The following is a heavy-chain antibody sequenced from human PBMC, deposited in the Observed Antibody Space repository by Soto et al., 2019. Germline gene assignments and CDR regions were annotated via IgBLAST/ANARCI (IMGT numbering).Heavy chain of an antibody. D-gene: IGHD6-19*01. J-gene: IGHJ4*02. CDR3: ARDSHGCDY. CDR2: INAGNGNT. CDR1: GYTFTNYA. Sequence: ASVKVSCKASGYTFTNYAMHWVRQAPGQRLEWMGWINAGNGNTKYSKKLQDKVTITKDTSASTAYMELSRLTSEDTAVYYCARDSHGCDYWGQGTLVTVSS. V-gene: IGHV1-3*01.